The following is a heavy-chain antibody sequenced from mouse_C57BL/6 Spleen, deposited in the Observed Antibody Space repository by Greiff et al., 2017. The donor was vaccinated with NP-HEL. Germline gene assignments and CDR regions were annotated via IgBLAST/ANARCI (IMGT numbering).Heavy chain of an antibody. CDR2: ISSGGSYT. J-gene: IGHJ4*01. CDR1: GFTFSGYG. CDR3: ARHERDYGSSLYYAMDY. Sequence: EVKVVESGGDLVKPGGSLKLSCAASGFTFSGYGMSWVRQTPDKRLEWVATISSGGSYTYYPDSVKGRFTISRDNAKNTLYLQMSSLKSEDTAMYYCARHERDYGSSLYYAMDYWGQGTSVTVSS. D-gene: IGHD1-1*01. V-gene: IGHV5-6*01.